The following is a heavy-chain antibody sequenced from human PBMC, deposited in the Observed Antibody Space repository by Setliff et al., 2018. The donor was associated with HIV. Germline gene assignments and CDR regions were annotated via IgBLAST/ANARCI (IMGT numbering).Heavy chain of an antibody. CDR3: ARDPFLAQGFWSGYYSDY. V-gene: IGHV3-23*01. CDR2: ISGSGDST. CDR1: GFTFSDYA. Sequence: GGSLRLSCAASGFTFSDYAMSWVRQAPGKGLEWVSIISGSGDSTYYADSVKGRFTISRDNSKNTLYLQMNSLRVEDTAVYYCARDPFLAQGFWSGYYSDYWGQGTLVTVSS. D-gene: IGHD3-3*01. J-gene: IGHJ4*02.